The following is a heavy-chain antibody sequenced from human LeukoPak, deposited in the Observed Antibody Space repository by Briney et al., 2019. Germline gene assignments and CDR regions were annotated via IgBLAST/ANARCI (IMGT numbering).Heavy chain of an antibody. CDR1: GFTFSNSW. J-gene: IGHJ6*03. D-gene: IGHD6-13*01. V-gene: IGHV3-7*04. Sequence: GGSLRLSCAASGFTFSNSWMSWVRQAPGEGLEWVANIKQDGSEKYYVDSVKGRFTISRDSAQNSLYLQMNSLRVEDTAVYYCARVIAFRGYMDVWGKGTSVTVSS. CDR2: IKQDGSEK. CDR3: ARVIAFRGYMDV.